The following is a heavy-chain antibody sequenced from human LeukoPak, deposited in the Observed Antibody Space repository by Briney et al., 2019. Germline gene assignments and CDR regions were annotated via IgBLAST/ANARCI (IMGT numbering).Heavy chain of an antibody. Sequence: GGSLRLSCLASGYTFSSYSINWVRQAPGKGLEWVSSISVRSNYIYYADSVRGRFRISRDDARDSLYLQMNSLRAEDTAVYYCVRLRRNRDTSGFYYYYDFWGQGTLVTVSS. CDR3: VRLRRNRDTSGFYYYYDF. CDR2: ISVRSNYI. CDR1: GYTFSSYS. J-gene: IGHJ4*02. V-gene: IGHV3-21*01. D-gene: IGHD3-22*01.